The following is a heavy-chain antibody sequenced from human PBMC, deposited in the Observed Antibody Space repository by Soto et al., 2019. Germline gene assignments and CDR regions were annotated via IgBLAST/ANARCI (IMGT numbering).Heavy chain of an antibody. CDR3: ARRGDSSGYYPSLDY. Sequence: EVQLLESGGDLVQPGGSLRLSCAASGFTFRNYVMSWVRQAPGKGLEWVSAISGSGGSTYYADSVKGRFTISRDNSKNTLYLQMNSLRAVDTAVYYCARRGDSSGYYPSLDYWGQGTLVTVAS. CDR2: ISGSGGST. V-gene: IGHV3-23*01. CDR1: GFTFRNYV. D-gene: IGHD3-22*01. J-gene: IGHJ4*02.